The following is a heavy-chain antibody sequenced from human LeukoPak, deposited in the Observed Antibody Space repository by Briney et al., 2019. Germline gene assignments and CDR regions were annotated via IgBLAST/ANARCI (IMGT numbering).Heavy chain of an antibody. D-gene: IGHD1-26*01. CDR2: ISGSGGST. Sequence: PGGSLRLSCAASGFTFSSYAMSWVRQAPGKGLEWVSAISGSGGSTYYADSVKGRFTISRDNAKNSLYLQMNSLRAEDTAVYYCARDGHATWGGSYEQGYWGQGTLVTVSS. J-gene: IGHJ4*02. CDR3: ARDGHATWGGSYEQGY. CDR1: GFTFSSYA. V-gene: IGHV3-23*01.